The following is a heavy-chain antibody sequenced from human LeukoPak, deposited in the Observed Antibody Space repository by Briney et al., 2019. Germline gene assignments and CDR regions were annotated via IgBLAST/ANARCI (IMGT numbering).Heavy chain of an antibody. CDR3: ARMGGGWDFDL. CDR2: MYHGGNT. Sequence: SETLSLTCTVSGFSISSRYYWGWVRQPPGKGLEGIGSMYHGGNTYYNPSLRSRVTISVDTAKNQLSLKLISVTAADTAVYYCARMGGGWDFDLWGRGTLVTVSS. J-gene: IGHJ2*01. D-gene: IGHD3-10*01. V-gene: IGHV4-38-2*02. CDR1: GFSISSRYY.